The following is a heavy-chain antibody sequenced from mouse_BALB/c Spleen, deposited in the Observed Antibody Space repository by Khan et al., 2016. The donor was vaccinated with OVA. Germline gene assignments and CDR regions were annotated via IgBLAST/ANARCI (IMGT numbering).Heavy chain of an antibody. D-gene: IGHD2-14*01. V-gene: IGHV1-85*01. J-gene: IGHJ3*01. CDR1: GYTFTSYD. CDR3: ARGGYGGFAY. Sequence: QVQLKQSGAELVKPGASVKLSCKASGYTFTSYDINWVRQRPAQGLEWIGWMFPGDGSTKYNENFKGKATLTTDKSSSTAYMQLSRLTSEDSGACFCARGGYGGFAYWGQGTLVTVSA. CDR2: MFPGDGST.